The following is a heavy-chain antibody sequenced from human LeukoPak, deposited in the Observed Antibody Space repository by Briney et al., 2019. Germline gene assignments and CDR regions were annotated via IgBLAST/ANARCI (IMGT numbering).Heavy chain of an antibody. CDR3: ATDRGLAGTKENWFDP. CDR1: GYTLTELS. Sequence: ATVKVSCKVSGYTLTELSMHWVRQAPGKGREGMGGFDPEDGETIYAQKFQGRVTMTEDTSTDTAYMELSSLRSEDTAVYYCATDRGLAGTKENWFDPWGQGTLVTVSS. CDR2: FDPEDGET. J-gene: IGHJ5*02. D-gene: IGHD6-13*01. V-gene: IGHV1-24*01.